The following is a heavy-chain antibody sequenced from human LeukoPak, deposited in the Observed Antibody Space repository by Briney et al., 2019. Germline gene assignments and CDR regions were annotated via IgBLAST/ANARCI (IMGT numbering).Heavy chain of an antibody. J-gene: IGHJ4*02. CDR2: IRYDGSNK. V-gene: IGHV3-30*02. D-gene: IGHD4-17*01. Sequence: PGGSLRLSCAASGFTFSNYGMHWVRQAPGKGLEWVAFIRYDGSNKYYADSVKGRFSISRDNSKNTLYLQMNSLRAEDTAVYYCAKLGSQTTVTTYWGQGSLVTVSS. CDR3: AKLGSQTTVTTY. CDR1: GFTFSNYG.